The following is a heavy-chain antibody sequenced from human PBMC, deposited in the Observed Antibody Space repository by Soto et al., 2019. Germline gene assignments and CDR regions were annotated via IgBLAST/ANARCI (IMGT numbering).Heavy chain of an antibody. CDR1: GYTFTSDY. Sequence: ASVKVACKASGYTFTSDYINWVRQATGQGLEWMGWMNPKSGNTGYAQKFQGRVIMTRNTSISTAYMELSSLRSEDTAVYYCARRSIAAAGRFDPWGQGTLVTVSS. J-gene: IGHJ5*02. CDR2: MNPKSGNT. CDR3: ARRSIAAAGRFDP. D-gene: IGHD6-13*01. V-gene: IGHV1-8*01.